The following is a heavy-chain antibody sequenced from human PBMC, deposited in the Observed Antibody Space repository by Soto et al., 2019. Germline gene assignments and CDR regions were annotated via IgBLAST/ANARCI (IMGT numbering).Heavy chain of an antibody. D-gene: IGHD4-17*01. CDR2: INPNSGGT. Sequence: QVQLVQSGAEVTKPGASVKVSCKASGYTFTDYYLHWVRQAPGQGLEWMGWINPNSGGTNYAQKVQDWVTMTKDTSITTAYMELSRLKYDDTAVYYCARDPHDFGDFEGYFDLWGRGTLVTVSS. V-gene: IGHV1-2*04. J-gene: IGHJ2*01. CDR3: ARDPHDFGDFEGYFDL. CDR1: GYTFTDYY.